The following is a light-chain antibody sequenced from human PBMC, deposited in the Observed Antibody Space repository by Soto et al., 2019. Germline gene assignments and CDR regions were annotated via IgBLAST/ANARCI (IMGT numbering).Light chain of an antibody. V-gene: IGLV2-23*01. CDR3: CSHAGSSTYVV. Sequence: QSALTQPASVSGSPGQSIAISCTGTNSDVGGYNLVSWYQQHPGKAPKFLMYEDSKRPSGVSDRFSGSKSGNTASLTISGLQAEYEADYYCCSHAGSSTYVVFGGGTKLTVL. CDR2: EDS. J-gene: IGLJ2*01. CDR1: NSDVGGYNL.